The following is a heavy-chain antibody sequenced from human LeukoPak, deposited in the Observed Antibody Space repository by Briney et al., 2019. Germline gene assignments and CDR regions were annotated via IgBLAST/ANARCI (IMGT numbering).Heavy chain of an antibody. D-gene: IGHD1-26*01. V-gene: IGHV1-3*01. CDR1: GYTFTSYA. CDR2: INAGNGNT. J-gene: IGHJ4*02. Sequence: ASVKVSCKASGYTFTSYAMHWVRQAPGQRLEWMGWINAGNGNTKYSQKFQGRVTITRDTSASIAYMELSSLRSEDTAVYYCARDGHPLVGTLGYWGQGTLVTVSS. CDR3: ARDGHPLVGTLGY.